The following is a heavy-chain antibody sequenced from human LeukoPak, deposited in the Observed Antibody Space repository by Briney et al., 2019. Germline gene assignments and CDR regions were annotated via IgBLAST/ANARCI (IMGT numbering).Heavy chain of an antibody. Sequence: PSETLSLTCTVSGGSISSSSYYWGWIRQPPGKGLEWIGEINHSGSTNYNPSLKSRVTISVDTSKNQFSLKLSSVTAADTAVYYCARHLGYSSRTPNRYWGQGTLVTVSS. V-gene: IGHV4-39*01. CDR1: GGSISSSSYY. D-gene: IGHD6-13*01. CDR2: INHSGST. CDR3: ARHLGYSSRTPNRY. J-gene: IGHJ4*02.